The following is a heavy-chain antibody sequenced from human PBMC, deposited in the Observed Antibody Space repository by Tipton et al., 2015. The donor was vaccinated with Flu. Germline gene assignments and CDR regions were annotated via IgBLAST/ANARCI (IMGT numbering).Heavy chain of an antibody. J-gene: IGHJ3*02. Sequence: LRLSCSISGGSISSYLWTWIRQSPGKGLEWIGYVSNTGSTNSNPSFKSRVTTSIDTSKNQFSLRLSSVTAADTAMYYCARGDYGDYDHEADGFDIWGQGTLVTVSA. CDR1: GGSISSYL. CDR3: ARGDYGDYDHEADGFDI. D-gene: IGHD4-17*01. V-gene: IGHV4-59*08. CDR2: VSNTGST.